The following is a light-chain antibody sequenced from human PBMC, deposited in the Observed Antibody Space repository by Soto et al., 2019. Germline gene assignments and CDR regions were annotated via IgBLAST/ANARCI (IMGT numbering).Light chain of an antibody. V-gene: IGKV1-33*01. CDR2: DAS. Sequence: DIQMTQSPSSLSASVGDRVTITCQASQDISNCLNCCQQKPGKAPKFLIYDASNLKTGVPPRFSGSGSGTISSLQPEDIATYCCQQYHNLPFGGGTKVEIK. J-gene: IGKJ4*01. CDR3: QQYHNLP. CDR1: QDISNC.